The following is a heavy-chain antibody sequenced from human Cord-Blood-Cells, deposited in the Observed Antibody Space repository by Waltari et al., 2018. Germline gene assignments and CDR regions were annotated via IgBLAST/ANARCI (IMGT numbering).Heavy chain of an antibody. CDR3: ARDGTYKLWPNFDY. J-gene: IGHJ4*02. CDR2: IHYRGST. Sequence: QVKLQESGTGLVKPSQTLSTSSTVSGGGSSSGDYYTSCIRQPQGKGLAWIGYIHYRGSTYYNPSLKSRVTISVDTSKNQLALKPSSVTAADTAVYYCARDGTYKLWPNFDYWGQGTLVTVSS. V-gene: IGHV4-30-4*08. CDR1: GGGSSSGDYY. D-gene: IGHD1-26*01.